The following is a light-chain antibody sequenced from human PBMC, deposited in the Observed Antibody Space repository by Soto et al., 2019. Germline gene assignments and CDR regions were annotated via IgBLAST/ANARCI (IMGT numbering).Light chain of an antibody. Sequence: DIQITQSPSSLSASVGDRVTITCRASQSISSYLNWYQQKPGKPPKLLIYAASSLQSGVPSRLSGSGSGTDFTLPIRSLQPEDFATYYCQQSYSTLEFGQGTKVDIK. J-gene: IGKJ1*01. CDR3: QQSYSTLE. V-gene: IGKV1-39*01. CDR1: QSISSY. CDR2: AAS.